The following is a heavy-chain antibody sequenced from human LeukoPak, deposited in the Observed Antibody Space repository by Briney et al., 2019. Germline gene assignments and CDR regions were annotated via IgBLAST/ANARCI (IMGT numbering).Heavy chain of an antibody. J-gene: IGHJ4*02. D-gene: IGHD3-22*01. Sequence: ASVKVSCKASGYTFTSYGISWVRQAPGQGLEWMGWISAYNGNTNYAQKLQGRVTMTTDTSTSTAYMELRSLRSDDTAVYYCARHTLEYYYDSSGYGFDYWGQGTLVTVSS. CDR2: ISAYNGNT. CDR3: ARHTLEYYYDSSGYGFDY. CDR1: GYTFTSYG. V-gene: IGHV1-18*01.